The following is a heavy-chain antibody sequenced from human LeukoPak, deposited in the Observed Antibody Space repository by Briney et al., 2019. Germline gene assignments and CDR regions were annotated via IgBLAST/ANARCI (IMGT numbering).Heavy chain of an antibody. V-gene: IGHV3-66*01. CDR1: GFTVSSNY. Sequence: GGSLRLSCAASGFTVSSNYMSWVRQAPGKGLEWVSVTYSGGSTYYADSVKGRFTISRDNSKNTLYLQMNSLRAEDTAVYYCARDLFSSGWYEPFDYWGQGTLVTVSS. D-gene: IGHD6-19*01. CDR2: TYSGGST. CDR3: ARDLFSSGWYEPFDY. J-gene: IGHJ4*02.